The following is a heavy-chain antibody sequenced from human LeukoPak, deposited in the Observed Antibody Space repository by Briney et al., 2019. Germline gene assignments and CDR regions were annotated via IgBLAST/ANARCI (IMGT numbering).Heavy chain of an antibody. D-gene: IGHD6-13*01. J-gene: IGHJ4*02. CDR2: ISGSGGST. V-gene: IGHV3-23*01. CDR1: GFTFSSYA. Sequence: PGGSLRLSCAASGFTFSSYAMSWVRQAPGKGLEWVSAISGSGGSTYYADSVKGRFTISRDNAKNSLYLQMNSLRAEDTAVYYCAREAYSSSWYDYWGQGTLVTVSS. CDR3: AREAYSSSWYDY.